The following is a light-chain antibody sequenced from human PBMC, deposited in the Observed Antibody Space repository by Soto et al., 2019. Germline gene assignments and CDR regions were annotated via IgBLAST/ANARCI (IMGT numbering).Light chain of an antibody. CDR1: SSNIGSHT. CDR2: TNN. V-gene: IGLV1-44*01. J-gene: IGLJ3*02. CDR3: GTRTDSMNGWV. Sequence: QSVLTQPPSASGTPGQRVTISCSGGSSNIGSHTVSWYQQLPGTAPKLLMYTNNQRPSGVPDRFSGSKSGTSASLAISGLQAEDEADYYCGTRTDSMNGWVFGGGTKLTVL.